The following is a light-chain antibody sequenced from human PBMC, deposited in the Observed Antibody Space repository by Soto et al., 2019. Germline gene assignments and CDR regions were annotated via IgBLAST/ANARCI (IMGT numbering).Light chain of an antibody. CDR3: CSYAGSSTSV. V-gene: IGLV2-23*01. CDR1: SSDVGSYNL. CDR2: EGS. Sequence: QSALTQPASVSGSPGQSITICCTGTSSDVGSYNLVSWYQQHPGKAPKLMIYEGSKRPSGVSNRFSGSKSGNTASLTISGLQAEDEADYYCCSYAGSSTSVFGGGTKLTVL. J-gene: IGLJ3*02.